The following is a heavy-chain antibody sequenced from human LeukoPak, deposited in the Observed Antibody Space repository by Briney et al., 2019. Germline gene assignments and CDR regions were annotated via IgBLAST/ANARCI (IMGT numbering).Heavy chain of an antibody. Sequence: SGTLSLTCAVSGYSISSGFYWGWIRQPPGKGLEWIGSLHHSGSTYYNPSLKSRVTISVDTSKNQFSLKLSSVTAADTAVYYCARDLYYYDSNGYLDYWGQGTLVTVSS. J-gene: IGHJ4*02. D-gene: IGHD3-22*01. CDR1: GYSISSGFY. CDR2: LHHSGST. CDR3: ARDLYYYDSNGYLDY. V-gene: IGHV4-38-2*02.